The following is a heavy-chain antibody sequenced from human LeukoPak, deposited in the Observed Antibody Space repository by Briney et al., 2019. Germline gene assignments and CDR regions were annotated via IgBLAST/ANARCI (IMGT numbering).Heavy chain of an antibody. J-gene: IGHJ4*02. Sequence: GGSLRLSCAASGFTFSSYSMNWVRQAPGKGLEWISYISINDIQYADSVKGRFTISRDDAKNSLYLQMNSLRAEDTAVYYCASPWGRRDGYKGGDYWGQGTLVTVSS. CDR3: ASPWGRRDGYKGGDY. V-gene: IGHV3-21*05. CDR2: ISINDI. CDR1: GFTFSSYS. D-gene: IGHD5-24*01.